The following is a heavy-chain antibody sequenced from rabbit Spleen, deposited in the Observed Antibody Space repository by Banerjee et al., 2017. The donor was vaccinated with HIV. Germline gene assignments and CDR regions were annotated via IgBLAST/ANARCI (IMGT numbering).Heavy chain of an antibody. CDR1: GFAFSSYG. CDR3: ARDTGTSFSSL. J-gene: IGHJ6*01. CDR2: IDPVFGST. D-gene: IGHD7-1*01. V-gene: IGHV1S7*01. Sequence: QLVESGGGLIQPGGSLKLSCKASGFAFSSYGVSWVRQAPGKGLEWTGYIDPVFGSTYYASWVNGRFTMSSHNAQNTLYLQLNSLTAADTATYFCARDTGTSFSSLWGPGTLVTVS.